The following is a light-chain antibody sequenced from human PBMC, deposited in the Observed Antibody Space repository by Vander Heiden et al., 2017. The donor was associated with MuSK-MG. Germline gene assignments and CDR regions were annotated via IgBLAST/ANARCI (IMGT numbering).Light chain of an antibody. CDR2: ATS. V-gene: IGKV1-39*01. Sequence: DMQMTQSVTSLSASVGDRVTITCRASQSISSYLNWYQQKPGKAPKLLIYATSSLQSGVPSRFSGSGSGTDFTLTISSLQPEDFATYYCQQSDSTPHTFGQGTKLEIK. CDR1: QSISSY. CDR3: QQSDSTPHT. J-gene: IGKJ2*01.